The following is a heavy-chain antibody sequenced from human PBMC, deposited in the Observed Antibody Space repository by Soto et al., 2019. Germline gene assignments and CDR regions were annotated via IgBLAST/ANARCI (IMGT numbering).Heavy chain of an antibody. CDR3: ASEVSSTDGMDV. CDR1: GGSINSSSYY. J-gene: IGHJ6*02. D-gene: IGHD2-15*01. V-gene: IGHV4-39*01. Sequence: SETLSLTCTVSGGSINSSSYYWGWIRQPPGRGLEWIGSIYYSGSTYYTPSLKSRVTISVDTSKNQFSLKLSSVTAADTATYYCASEVSSTDGMDVWGQGTTVTVSS. CDR2: IYYSGST.